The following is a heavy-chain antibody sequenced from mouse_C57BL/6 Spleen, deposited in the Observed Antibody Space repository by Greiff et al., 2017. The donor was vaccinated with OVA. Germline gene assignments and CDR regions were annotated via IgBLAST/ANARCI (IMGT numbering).Heavy chain of an antibody. Sequence: EVQLQQSGPGLVKPSQSLSLTCSVTGYSITSGYYWNWIRQLPGNQLEWMGYITYDGSNNYNPSFKNRTSITRDTSKNQFFLKLNSVTAEDTATYYGARGNYGSGYEYVGGWGHGATLSVSS. CDR2: ITYDGSN. J-gene: IGHJ2*01. V-gene: IGHV3-6*01. D-gene: IGHD1-1*01. CDR1: GYSITSGYY. CDR3: ARGNYGSGYEYVGG.